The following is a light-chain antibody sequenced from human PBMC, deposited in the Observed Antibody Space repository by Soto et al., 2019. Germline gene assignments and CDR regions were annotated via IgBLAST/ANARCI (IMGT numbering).Light chain of an antibody. CDR1: QSVSSNY. Sequence: EAVLTQSPATLSLSPVERATLSSRASQSVSSNYLDWYQQKPGQAPRLLIYGASNRATGIPDRFSGSGSGTDFTLTISRLEPEDFAVYYCQQYGSSPITFGQGTRLEI. CDR2: GAS. CDR3: QQYGSSPIT. J-gene: IGKJ5*01. V-gene: IGKV3-20*01.